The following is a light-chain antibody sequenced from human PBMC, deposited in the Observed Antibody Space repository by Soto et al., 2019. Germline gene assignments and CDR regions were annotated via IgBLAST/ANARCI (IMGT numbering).Light chain of an antibody. J-gene: IGKJ1*01. Sequence: TITCRARQSISRRLAWYQQKPVKAPKLLIYDASTLESGVPSRFSGSGSGTEFTLTISSLQPDDFATFYCQQHPDAWCTFGLATKVHI. CDR3: QQHPDAWCT. CDR1: QSISRR. V-gene: IGKV1-5*01. CDR2: DAS.